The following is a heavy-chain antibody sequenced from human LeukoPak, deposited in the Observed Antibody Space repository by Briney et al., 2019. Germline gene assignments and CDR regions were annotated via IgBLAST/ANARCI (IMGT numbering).Heavy chain of an antibody. J-gene: IGHJ4*02. Sequence: PSETLSLTCTVSGGSISSYYWSWIRQPPGKGLEWIGYIYYSGSTNYNPSLKSRVTISVDTSKNQFSLKLSSVTAADTAVYYCAKEATAMVDAPFDYWGQGTLVTVSS. V-gene: IGHV4-59*12. CDR3: AKEATAMVDAPFDY. CDR2: IYYSGST. D-gene: IGHD5-18*01. CDR1: GGSISSYY.